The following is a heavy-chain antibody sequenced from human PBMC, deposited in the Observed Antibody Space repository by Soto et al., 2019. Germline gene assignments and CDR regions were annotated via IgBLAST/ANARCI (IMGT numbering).Heavy chain of an antibody. CDR1: GYTSTAYP. CDR3: ARVITMVRDGAFDI. V-gene: IGHV1-2*04. J-gene: IGHJ3*02. CDR2: INPNSGDT. Sequence: ASVKVSCKASGYTSTAYPMHWVRQAPGQRLEWMGWINPNSGDTKYAQKFQGWVTMTRDTSISTAYMELSRLRSDDTAVYYCARVITMVRDGAFDIWGQGTMVTVSS. D-gene: IGHD3-10*01.